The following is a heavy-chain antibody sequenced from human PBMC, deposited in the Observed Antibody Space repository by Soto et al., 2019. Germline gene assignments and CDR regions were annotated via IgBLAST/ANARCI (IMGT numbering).Heavy chain of an antibody. CDR1: GYTFTSYD. CDR3: ARGLDCSSTSCYEDYYYYYMDV. V-gene: IGHV1-8*01. D-gene: IGHD2-2*01. Sequence: QVQLVQSGAEVKKPGASVKVSCKASGYTFTSYDITWVRQATGQGLEWLGWMHPTSGNTGYAQKFQGRVTMTRNSSISTSYMELSSLRSEETAVYYCARGLDCSSTSCYEDYYYYYMDVCGKGPTVTVSS. CDR2: MHPTSGNT. J-gene: IGHJ6*03.